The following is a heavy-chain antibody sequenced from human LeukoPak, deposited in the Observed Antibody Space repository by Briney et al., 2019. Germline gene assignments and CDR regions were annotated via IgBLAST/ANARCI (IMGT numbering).Heavy chain of an antibody. V-gene: IGHV3-7*01. CDR1: GFTFSSYS. CDR2: IKQDGSEK. J-gene: IGHJ4*02. Sequence: PGGSLRLSCAASGFTFSSYSMNWVRQAPGKGLEWVANIKQDGSEKYYVDSVKGRFTISRDNAKNSLYLQMNSLRAEDTAVYYCARGGLDYWGQGTLVTVSS. CDR3: ARGGLDY.